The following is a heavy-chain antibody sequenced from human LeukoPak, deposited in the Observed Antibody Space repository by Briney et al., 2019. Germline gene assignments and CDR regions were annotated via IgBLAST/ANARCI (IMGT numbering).Heavy chain of an antibody. CDR2: ISGSGGST. CDR3: AKANMVRGVIFYYYMDV. V-gene: IGHV3-23*01. CDR1: GFTFSSYA. J-gene: IGHJ6*03. Sequence: PGGSLRLSCAASGFTFSSYAMSWVRQAPGKGLEWVSAISGSGGSTYHADSVKGRFTISRDNSKNTLYLQMNSLRAEDTAVYYCAKANMVRGVIFYYYMDVWGKGTTVTVSS. D-gene: IGHD3-10*01.